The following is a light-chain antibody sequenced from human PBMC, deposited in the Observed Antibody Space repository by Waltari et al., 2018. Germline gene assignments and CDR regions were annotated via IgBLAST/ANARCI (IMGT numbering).Light chain of an antibody. CDR3: QSYDTTLSAVV. V-gene: IGLV1-40*01. CDR1: KSNIGADFD. Sequence: QSVLTQPPSVSGAPGQIITISCSGTKSNIGADFDVPWYQQLPGTAPKLLLHGFSNRPPGVSDRFSGVKSGASASLVITGLQAEDEADYYCQSYDTTLSAVVFGGGTRLTVL. CDR2: GFS. J-gene: IGLJ2*01.